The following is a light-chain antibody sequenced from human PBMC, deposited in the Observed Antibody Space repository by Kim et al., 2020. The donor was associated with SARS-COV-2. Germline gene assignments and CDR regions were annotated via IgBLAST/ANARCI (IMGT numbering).Light chain of an antibody. Sequence: EIVLTQSPATLSLSPGERATLSCRASQSVYSYLAWYQHRPGQAPRLLIYDVSYRATGIPARFSGGGSGTDFTLTISSLEPEDFAVYYCQQRSKWPTFGQGTRLEIK. CDR1: QSVYSY. CDR2: DVS. J-gene: IGKJ5*01. CDR3: QQRSKWPT. V-gene: IGKV3-11*01.